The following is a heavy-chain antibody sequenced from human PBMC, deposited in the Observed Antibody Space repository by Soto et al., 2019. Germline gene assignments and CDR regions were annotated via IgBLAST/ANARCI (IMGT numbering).Heavy chain of an antibody. Sequence: QVQLVESGGGVVQPGRSLRLSCAASGFTFSTYGMNWVRQAPGKGLEWMAGVSYDGNDKLYADSVKGRFTISRDNSKNTLSLQMSGLRVDDTAVYYCARGVGNNWNYIWFHPWGQGTRVTVSS. D-gene: IGHD1-7*01. CDR2: VSYDGNDK. J-gene: IGHJ5*02. CDR1: GFTFSTYG. V-gene: IGHV3-30*03. CDR3: ARGVGNNWNYIWFHP.